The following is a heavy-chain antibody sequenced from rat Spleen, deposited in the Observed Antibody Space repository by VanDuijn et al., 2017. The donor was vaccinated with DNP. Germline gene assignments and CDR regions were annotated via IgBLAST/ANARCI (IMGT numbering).Heavy chain of an antibody. Sequence: EVQLQESGPGLVKPSQSLSLTCSVTGYSITSHYWAWIRKFPGNKMEWMGYISYSGGSSYNPSLKSRISITRDTSKNQFFLQLNSVTTEDTATYYCARWNYYGYNGFDYWGQGVMVTVSS. D-gene: IGHD1-9*01. CDR3: ARWNYYGYNGFDY. CDR1: GYSITSHY. J-gene: IGHJ2*01. CDR2: ISYSGGS. V-gene: IGHV3-1*01.